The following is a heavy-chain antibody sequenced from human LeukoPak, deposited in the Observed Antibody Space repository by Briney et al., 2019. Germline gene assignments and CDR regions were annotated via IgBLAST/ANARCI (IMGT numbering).Heavy chain of an antibody. D-gene: IGHD2-15*01. Sequence: SQTLSLTCTVSGGSISSGDYYWSWIRQPPGKGLEWIGYIYYSGSTYYNPSLKSRVTISRDTPKNQFSLKLSSMTAADTAIYYCVRASADSGGAFDVWGHGTVVTVSS. J-gene: IGHJ3*01. CDR1: GGSISSGDYY. CDR2: IYYSGST. V-gene: IGHV4-30-4*01. CDR3: VRASADSGGAFDV.